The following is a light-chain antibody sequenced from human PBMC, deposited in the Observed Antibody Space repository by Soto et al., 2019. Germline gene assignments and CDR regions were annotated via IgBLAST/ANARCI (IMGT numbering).Light chain of an antibody. CDR3: QQRNSYPRT. J-gene: IGKJ2*01. V-gene: IGKV1-39*01. CDR2: AAS. Sequence: DIQMTQSPSSLSASVGDRVTITCRASQSISSYLNWYQQKPGKAPNLLIYAASSLQSGVPSRFSGSGSETEFTLTITSLQPEDSATYYCQQRNSYPRTFGQGTKVDI. CDR1: QSISSY.